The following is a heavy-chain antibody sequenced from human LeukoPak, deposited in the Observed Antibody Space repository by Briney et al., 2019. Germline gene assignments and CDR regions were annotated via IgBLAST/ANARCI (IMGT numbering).Heavy chain of an antibody. J-gene: IGHJ4*02. CDR1: GFTFSSYG. CDR2: ISYDGSNK. Sequence: GGSLRLSCAASGFTFSSYGMHWVRQAPGKGLEWVAVISYDGSNKYYADSVKGRFTISRDNSKNTLYLQMNSLRAEDTAMYYCAKLLPSIAAFDYWGRGTLVTVSS. CDR3: AKLLPSIAAFDY. V-gene: IGHV3-30*18. D-gene: IGHD6-6*01.